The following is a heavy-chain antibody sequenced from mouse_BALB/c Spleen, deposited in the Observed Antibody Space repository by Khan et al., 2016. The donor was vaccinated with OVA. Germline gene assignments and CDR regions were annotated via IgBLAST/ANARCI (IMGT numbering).Heavy chain of an antibody. CDR1: GFSLTSYG. CDR2: IWAGGST. CDR3: ARLEGI. J-gene: IGHJ2*01. Sequence: QVQLKQSGPGLVAPSQSLSITCTVSGFSLTSYGVHWVRQPPGKGLEWLGVIWAGGSTNYNSALMSRLSISKDNSKSQVFLKMNSLQTGDTAMYYCARLEGIWGQGTTLTVSS. V-gene: IGHV2-9*02.